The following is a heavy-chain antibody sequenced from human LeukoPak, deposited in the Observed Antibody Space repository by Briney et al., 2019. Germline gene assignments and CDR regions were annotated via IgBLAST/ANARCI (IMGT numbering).Heavy chain of an antibody. V-gene: IGHV4-30-2*01. D-gene: IGHD2-2*01. Sequence: SETLSLTCDVSGGSISSGLYSWSWIRQPLGKGLEWNGYIYHTGSTYYNPSLKSRVTISVDTSKNQFSLRLSSVNAADTAVYYCARLQYCSGTSCYWFDPWGQGTLVTVSS. CDR2: IYHTGST. CDR1: GGSISSGLYS. J-gene: IGHJ5*02. CDR3: ARLQYCSGTSCYWFDP.